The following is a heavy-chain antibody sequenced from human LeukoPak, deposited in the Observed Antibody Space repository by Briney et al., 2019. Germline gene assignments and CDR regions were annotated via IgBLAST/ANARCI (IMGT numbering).Heavy chain of an antibody. V-gene: IGHV3-66*04. CDR1: GLTVSSNF. D-gene: IGHD3-10*01. J-gene: IGHJ4*02. CDR3: ARHLNYYLDY. Sequence: GGSLRLSCAATGLTVSSNFMSWVRQAPGKGLEWVSVIYGGGSTYYADSVKGRFTISRDNAKNTLYLQMNSLRAEDTAVYYCARHLNYYLDYWGQGTLVTVSS. CDR2: IYGGGST.